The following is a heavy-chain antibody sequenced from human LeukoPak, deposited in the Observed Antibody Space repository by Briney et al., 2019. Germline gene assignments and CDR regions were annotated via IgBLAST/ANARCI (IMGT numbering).Heavy chain of an antibody. V-gene: IGHV4-39*07. D-gene: IGHD2/OR15-2a*01. Sequence: SSETLSLTCTVSGGSISSSSYYWGWIRQPPGKGLEWIGSIYYSGSTYYNPSLKSRVTISVDTSKNQFSLKLSSVTAADAGVYYCARVLSRVGGRRFDPWGQGTLVTVSS. CDR2: IYYSGST. CDR1: GGSISSSSYY. CDR3: ARVLSRVGGRRFDP. J-gene: IGHJ5*02.